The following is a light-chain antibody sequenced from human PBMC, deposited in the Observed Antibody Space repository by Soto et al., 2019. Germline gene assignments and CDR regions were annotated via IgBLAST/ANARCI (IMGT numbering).Light chain of an antibody. Sequence: EILMAQSPATLSVSPGERATLSCRASQSLRSNLAWYQQKPDQAPRLLIYGASTRATGIPARFSGSGSGTDFTLTISSLQSEDFAVYYCQQYDSWLTWKFGQGTRWIA. CDR3: QQYDSWLTWK. CDR1: QSLRSN. V-gene: IGKV3-15*01. CDR2: GAS. J-gene: IGKJ1*01.